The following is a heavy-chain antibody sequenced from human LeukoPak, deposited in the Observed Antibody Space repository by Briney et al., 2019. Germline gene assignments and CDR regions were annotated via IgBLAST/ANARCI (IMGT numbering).Heavy chain of an antibody. CDR2: LSWNHGNI. CDR3: ARIAESGNFFDY. CDR1: GFTFDDFA. J-gene: IGHJ4*02. Sequence: GGSLRLSCAASGFTFDDFALHWVRQAPGKGLEGVSGLSWNHGNIGYADSVKGRFTISRDNAKNTLYLQMNSLRVEDTALYYCARIAESGNFFDYWGQGTLVTVSS. V-gene: IGHV3-9*01. D-gene: IGHD6-13*01.